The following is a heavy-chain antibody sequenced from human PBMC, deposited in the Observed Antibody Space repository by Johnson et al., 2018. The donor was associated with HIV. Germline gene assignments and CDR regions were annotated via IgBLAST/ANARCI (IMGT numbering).Heavy chain of an antibody. CDR1: GFTFSDYY. CDR2: ITSSGRTT. CDR3: AKDRAEVVVVHDALDM. J-gene: IGHJ3*02. Sequence: QVQLVESGGGLVKPGGSLRLSCAASGFTFSDYYMSWIRQAPGKGLEWVSYITSSGRTTYYADSVKGRFTNSRDNAKNSLYLQMNSLRPEDTAVYYCAKDRAEVVVVHDALDMWGLGTKVTVSS. D-gene: IGHD3-22*01. V-gene: IGHV3-11*04.